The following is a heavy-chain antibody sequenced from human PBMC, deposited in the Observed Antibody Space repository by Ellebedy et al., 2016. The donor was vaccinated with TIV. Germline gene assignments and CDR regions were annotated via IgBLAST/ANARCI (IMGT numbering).Heavy chain of an antibody. CDR2: VSGSGAGT. CDR3: AKGDDYGDYYHYGVDV. CDR1: GFSFSSFA. Sequence: GGSLRLXCAASGFSFSSFAMSWVRQGPGKGLEWVSSVSGSGAGTYYTDSVRSRFTISRDNSKNTLFLQMDSLRGEDTGVYYCAKGDDYGDYYHYGVDVWGLGTTVTVSS. J-gene: IGHJ6*02. D-gene: IGHD4-17*01. V-gene: IGHV3-23*01.